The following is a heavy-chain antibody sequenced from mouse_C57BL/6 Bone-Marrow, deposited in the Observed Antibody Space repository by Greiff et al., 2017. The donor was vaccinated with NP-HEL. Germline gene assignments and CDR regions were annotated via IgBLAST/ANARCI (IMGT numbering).Heavy chain of an antibody. CDR1: GYTFTSYW. V-gene: IGHV1-64*01. D-gene: IGHD1-1*01. CDR3: ARPYLYYGSSYGYFDY. CDR2: IHPNSGST. Sequence: VQLQQPGAELVKPGASVKLSCKASGYTFTSYWMHWVKQRPGQGLEWIGMIHPNSGSTNYNEKFKSKATLTVDKSSSTAYMQLSSLTSEDSAVYYCARPYLYYGSSYGYFDYWGQGTTLTVSS. J-gene: IGHJ2*01.